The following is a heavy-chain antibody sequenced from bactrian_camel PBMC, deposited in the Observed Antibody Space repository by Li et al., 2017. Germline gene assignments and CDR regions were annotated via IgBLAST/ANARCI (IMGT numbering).Heavy chain of an antibody. CDR1: GFSFSSYA. Sequence: VQLVESGGGLVQPGGSLSLSCVASGFSFSSYAMSWVRQAPGKEREGVAVISTGLGTTWYADSVSGRFTISEDNAKNTVYLQMNSLKPEDTALYYCSVASTSGTFNYWGQGTQVTVS. V-gene: IGHV3S40*01. CDR2: ISTGLGTT. D-gene: IGHD5*01. J-gene: IGHJ4*01. CDR3: SVASTSGTFNY.